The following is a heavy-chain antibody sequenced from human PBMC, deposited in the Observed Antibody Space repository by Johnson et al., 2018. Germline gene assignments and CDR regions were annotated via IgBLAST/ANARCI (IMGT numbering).Heavy chain of an antibody. D-gene: IGHD6-19*01. CDR1: GGTFSSYA. CDR3: ARAGAAYSSSWSYSSGWYPPLYYYGMDV. CDR2: IIPIFGTA. J-gene: IGHJ6*02. Sequence: QVQLVQSGAEVKKPGSSVKVSCKASGGTFSSYAISWVRQAPGQGLEWMGGIIPIFGTANYAQKFQGRVTITADESTSNAYMELRSLRSEDTAVYYCARAGAAYSSSWSYSSGWYPPLYYYGMDVWGQGTTVTVSS. V-gene: IGHV1-69*12.